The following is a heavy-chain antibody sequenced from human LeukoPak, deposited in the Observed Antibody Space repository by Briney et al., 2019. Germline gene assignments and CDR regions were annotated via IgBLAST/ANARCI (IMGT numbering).Heavy chain of an antibody. Sequence: GGSLRLSCAASGFTVSSNYMGWVRQAPGKGLEWVSVIYSGGSTYYADSVKGRFTISRDNSKNTLYLQMNSLRAEDTAVYYCARRSMSSGWPFDYWGQGTLVTVSS. D-gene: IGHD6-19*01. V-gene: IGHV3-66*01. CDR3: ARRSMSSGWPFDY. J-gene: IGHJ4*02. CDR1: GFTVSSNY. CDR2: IYSGGST.